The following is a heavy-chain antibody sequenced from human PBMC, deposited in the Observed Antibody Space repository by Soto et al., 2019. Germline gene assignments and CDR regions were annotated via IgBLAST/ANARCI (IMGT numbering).Heavy chain of an antibody. CDR3: ASGAFRWSGYSPSYNWFDP. CDR1: GYTFTSYG. J-gene: IGHJ5*02. V-gene: IGHV1-18*01. Sequence: ASVKVSCKASGYTFTSYGISWVRQAPGQGLEWMGWISAYNGNTNYAQKLQGRVTMTTDTSTSTAYMGLRSLRSEDTAVYYCASGAFRWSGYSPSYNWFDPWGQGTLVTVSS. D-gene: IGHD3-3*01. CDR2: ISAYNGNT.